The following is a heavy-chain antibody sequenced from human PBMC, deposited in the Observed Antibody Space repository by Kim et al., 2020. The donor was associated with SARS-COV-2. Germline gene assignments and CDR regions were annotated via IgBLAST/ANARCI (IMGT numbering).Heavy chain of an antibody. Sequence: SETLSLTCTVSGGSISSYYWSWIRQPPGKGLEWIGYIYYSGSTNYNPSLKSRVTISVDTSKNQFSLKLSSVTAADTAVYYCARVRDGYNYPTYYFDYWGQGTLVTVSS. CDR3: ARVRDGYNYPTYYFDY. J-gene: IGHJ4*02. CDR1: GGSISSYY. V-gene: IGHV4-59*13. D-gene: IGHD5-12*01. CDR2: IYYSGST.